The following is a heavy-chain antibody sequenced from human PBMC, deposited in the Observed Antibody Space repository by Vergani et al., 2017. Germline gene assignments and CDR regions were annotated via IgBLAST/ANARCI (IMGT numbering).Heavy chain of an antibody. CDR1: GSTFSDSA. D-gene: IGHD6-13*01. Sequence: LVESGGGLVQPGGSLKLSCAASGSTFSDSALHWVRLPSGKGLEWVGRIREKANGFGAQYPASVQSRFTISRDDSKNTAYLQMNSLVTDDTAVDYFTSPLYGIASIETWGQGALVTVSS. CDR3: TSPLYGIASIET. CDR2: IREKANGFGA. V-gene: IGHV3-73*02. J-gene: IGHJ5*02.